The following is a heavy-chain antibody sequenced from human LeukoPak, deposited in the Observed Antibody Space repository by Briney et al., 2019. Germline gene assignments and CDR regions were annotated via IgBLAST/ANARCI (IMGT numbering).Heavy chain of an antibody. CDR3: ARGPDASGIYRPGDY. D-gene: IGHD3-10*01. J-gene: IGHJ4*02. V-gene: IGHV3-74*01. Sequence: GGSLRLSCAASGFTFSRHWMHWARQAPGKGLVWVSRINSDGSSTSYAESVKGRFTISRDNANNILFLQMNSLRAEDTAVYYCARGPDASGIYRPGDYWGQGTLVTVSS. CDR2: INSDGSST. CDR1: GFTFSRHW.